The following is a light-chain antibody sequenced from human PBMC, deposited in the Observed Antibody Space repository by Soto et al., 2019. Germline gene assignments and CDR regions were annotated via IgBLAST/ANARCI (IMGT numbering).Light chain of an antibody. Sequence: EIVMTQSPATLSVSPGETATLSCRASQSVSNNLAWYQHKPGQTPRLLMYGASTRATGIPARFSGTGSGTEFTRTISSLQSEDFAVYYCQQYNNGPPSIPFGGGTKVEIK. CDR1: QSVSNN. J-gene: IGKJ4*01. CDR2: GAS. CDR3: QQYNNGPPSIP. V-gene: IGKV3-15*01.